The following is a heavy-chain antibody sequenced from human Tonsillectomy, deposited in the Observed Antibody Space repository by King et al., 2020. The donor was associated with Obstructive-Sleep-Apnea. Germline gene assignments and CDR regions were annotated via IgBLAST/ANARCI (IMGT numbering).Heavy chain of an antibody. D-gene: IGHD6-19*01. CDR1: GFTFSSYD. J-gene: IGHJ4*02. V-gene: IGHV3-30*02. CDR2: IRYDGSNK. Sequence: VQLVESGGGVVQPGRSLRLSCAASGFTFSSYDMHWVRQAPGKGLEWVALIRYDGSNKYYADSVKGRFTISRDNSKNTLYLQMNSLRAEDTAVYYCAKDEAVAGTTFDYWGQGTLVTVSS. CDR3: AKDEAVAGTTFDY.